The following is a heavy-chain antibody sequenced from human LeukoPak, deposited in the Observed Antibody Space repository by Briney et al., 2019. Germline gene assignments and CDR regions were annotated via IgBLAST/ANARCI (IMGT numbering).Heavy chain of an antibody. V-gene: IGHV4-39*01. Sequence: PSETLSLTCTVSGGSISSSSYYWGWIRQPPGKGLEWIGSIYYSGSTYYNPSLKSRVTIYVDTSMNQFSLKLSSVTAADTAVYYCARHDYYGSGSSHNNSYYYGMDVWGRGTTVTVS. CDR2: IYYSGST. J-gene: IGHJ6*02. D-gene: IGHD3-10*01. CDR1: GGSISSSSYY. CDR3: ARHDYYGSGSSHNNSYYYGMDV.